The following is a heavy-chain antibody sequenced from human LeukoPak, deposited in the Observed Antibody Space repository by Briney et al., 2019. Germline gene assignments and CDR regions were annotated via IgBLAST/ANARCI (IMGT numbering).Heavy chain of an antibody. CDR1: GGSISSSSYY. D-gene: IGHD3-22*01. Sequence: SETLSLPCTVSGGSISSSSYYWGWIRQPPGKGLEWIGSIYYSGSTYYNPSLKSRVTISVDTSKNQFSRKLSSVTAADTAVYYCARYDSSGYYLGKVDYWGQGTLVTVSS. V-gene: IGHV4-39*01. CDR3: ARYDSSGYYLGKVDY. CDR2: IYYSGST. J-gene: IGHJ4*02.